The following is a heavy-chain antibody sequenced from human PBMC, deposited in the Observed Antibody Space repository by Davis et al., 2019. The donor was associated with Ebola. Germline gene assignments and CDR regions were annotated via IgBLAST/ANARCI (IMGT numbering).Heavy chain of an antibody. D-gene: IGHD4-17*01. CDR3: ARSYGPGDY. CDR2: IYYSGST. CDR1: GGSISSSSYY. V-gene: IGHV4-39*07. Sequence: MPSETLSLTCTVSGGSISSSSYYWGWIRQPPGKGLEWIGSIYYSGSTYYNPSLKSRVTISVDTSKNQFSLKLSSVTAADTAVYYCARSYGPGDYWGQGTLVTVSS. J-gene: IGHJ4*02.